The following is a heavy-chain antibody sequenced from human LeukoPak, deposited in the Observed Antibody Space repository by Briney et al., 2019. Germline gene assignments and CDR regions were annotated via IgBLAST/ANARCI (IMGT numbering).Heavy chain of an antibody. CDR3: ARDQKTMVRGVVQDYYYGMDV. Sequence: GASVKVSCKASGYTFTSYYMHWVGQARGQGVEWMGIINPSGGSTSYAQKFQGRVTMTRDTSTSTVYMELSSLRSEDTAVYYCARDQKTMVRGVVQDYYYGMDVWGQGTTVTVSS. CDR2: INPSGGST. D-gene: IGHD3-10*01. CDR1: GYTFTSYY. V-gene: IGHV1-46*01. J-gene: IGHJ6*02.